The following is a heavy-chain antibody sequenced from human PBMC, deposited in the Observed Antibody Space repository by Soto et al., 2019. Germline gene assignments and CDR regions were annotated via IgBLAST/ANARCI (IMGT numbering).Heavy chain of an antibody. CDR2: IHHSGAT. CDR3: ATRDYTASPY. D-gene: IGHD2-2*02. CDR1: GASISDCDW. Sequence: SETLSLTCAVSGASISDCDWWAWVRQPPGKGLEWIGEIHHSGATSHNSSVKSRVTISLDKSKNHLSLQLNSVTAADTAVYYCATRDYTASPYWGQGILVTVSS. V-gene: IGHV4-4*02. J-gene: IGHJ4*02.